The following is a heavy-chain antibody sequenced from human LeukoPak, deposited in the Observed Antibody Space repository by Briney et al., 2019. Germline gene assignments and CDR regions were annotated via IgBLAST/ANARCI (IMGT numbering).Heavy chain of an antibody. V-gene: IGHV3-73*01. CDR3: TGNYYGSGSYADFDY. D-gene: IGHD3-10*01. Sequence: GGSLRLSCAASGFTFSGSALHWVRQASGKGLEWVGRIRSTANGYATANAASVKGRFTISRDDSKNTAYLQMDSLKTEDTAVYYCTGNYYGSGSYADFDYWGQGTLVTVSS. CDR2: IRSTANGYAT. J-gene: IGHJ4*02. CDR1: GFTFSGSA.